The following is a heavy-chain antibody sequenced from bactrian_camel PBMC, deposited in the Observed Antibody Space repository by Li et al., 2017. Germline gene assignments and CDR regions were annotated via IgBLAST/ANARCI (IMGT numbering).Heavy chain of an antibody. CDR2: VNSGGGRI. Sequence: HVQLVESGGALVQPGGSLTLSCAASGFTFSNYYLNWVRQAPGKGLEWVSSVNSGGGRIYYANSVKGRFTISRDNARNTLYLQLDSLKTEDTAMYYCAYGRGSIYECFSGSWSPSLAYWGQGTQVTVS. D-gene: IGHD3*01. J-gene: IGHJ4*01. CDR1: GFTFSNYY. CDR3: AYGRGSIYECFSGSWSPSLAY. V-gene: IGHV3S1*01.